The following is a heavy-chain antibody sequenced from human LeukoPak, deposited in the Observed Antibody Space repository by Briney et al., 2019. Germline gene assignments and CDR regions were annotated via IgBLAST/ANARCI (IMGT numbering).Heavy chain of an antibody. Sequence: GGSLRLSCAASGFTFTTYAMNWVRQAPGKGLEWVSSISGSGDSTYYADSVKGRFTISRDNSKNTVYLQMNSLRAEVTAIYYCAKSPGYSGSYPAFDYWGQGALVTVSS. CDR1: GFTFTTYA. CDR2: ISGSGDST. V-gene: IGHV3-23*01. D-gene: IGHD1-26*01. CDR3: AKSPGYSGSYPAFDY. J-gene: IGHJ4*02.